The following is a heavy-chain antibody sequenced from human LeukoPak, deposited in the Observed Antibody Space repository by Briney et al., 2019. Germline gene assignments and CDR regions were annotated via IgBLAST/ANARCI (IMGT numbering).Heavy chain of an antibody. Sequence: ASVKVSCKASGYTFTSYYMHWVRQAPGQGLEWMGIINPSGGSTSYAQKSQGRVTMTRDTSTSTVYMELSSLRSEDTAVYYCASSLAVAGPRDYWGQGTLVTVSS. CDR3: ASSLAVAGPRDY. J-gene: IGHJ4*02. CDR1: GYTFTSYY. D-gene: IGHD6-19*01. V-gene: IGHV1-46*01. CDR2: INPSGGST.